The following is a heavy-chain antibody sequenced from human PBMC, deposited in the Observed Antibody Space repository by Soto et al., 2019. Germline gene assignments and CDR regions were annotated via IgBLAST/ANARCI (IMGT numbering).Heavy chain of an antibody. CDR2: ISYDGSNK. V-gene: IGHV3-30-3*01. CDR1: GFTFSSYA. D-gene: IGHD4-4*01. CDR3: ARPLWRDDYNWGYFDL. J-gene: IGHJ2*01. Sequence: QVQLVESGGGVVQPGRSLRLSCAASGFTFSSYAMHWVRQAPGKGLEWVAVISYDGSNKYYADSVKGRFTISRDNSKNPLYLQMNCLRLEDTAVYYCARPLWRDDYNWGYFDLWGRGTLVTVSS.